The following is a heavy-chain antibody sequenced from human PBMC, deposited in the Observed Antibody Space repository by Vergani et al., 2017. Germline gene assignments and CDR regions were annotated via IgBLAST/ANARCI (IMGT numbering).Heavy chain of an antibody. J-gene: IGHJ5*02. CDR3: GRVADCYGLGSRLLDL. V-gene: IGHV4-59*01. Sequence: QVRLQESGPGLVKPSETLSRTCSVSGGSMSGYYRSWIRQPPGKELGWVGYMYHSGSTNYNPSLETRVTISVDTAKNQFSLKLNSVTAAGTAVYYCGRVADCYGLGSRLLDLWGQGILVTVSS. CDR1: GGSMSGYY. D-gene: IGHD3-10*01. CDR2: MYHSGST.